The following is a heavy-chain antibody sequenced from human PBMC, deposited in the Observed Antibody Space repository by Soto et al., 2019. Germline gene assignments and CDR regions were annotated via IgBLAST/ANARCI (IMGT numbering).Heavy chain of an antibody. Sequence: SETLSLTCAVYGGSFSGYYWSWIRQPPGKGLEWIGEINHVGSIKYNPSLKSRVTISVDTSKNQFSLKVSSVTAADTAVYYCEARGDIYYHYGMDVWGQGTTVTVSS. D-gene: IGHD3-10*01. CDR1: GGSFSGYY. CDR3: EARGDIYYHYGMDV. V-gene: IGHV4-34*01. J-gene: IGHJ6*02. CDR2: INHVGSI.